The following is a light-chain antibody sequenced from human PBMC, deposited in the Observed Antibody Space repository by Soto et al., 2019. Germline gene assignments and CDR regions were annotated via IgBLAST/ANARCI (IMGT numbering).Light chain of an antibody. Sequence: EIVVTQSPAILSLSPGERATLACMASQSVSSSYLSWYQQKPGQAPRLLIYGASTRATGIPARFSGSGSGTDFTLTISSLKPEDFAVYYCHQDYNMPWTFGQGTKVEIK. CDR1: QSVSSSY. V-gene: IGKV3D-7*01. CDR2: GAS. CDR3: HQDYNMPWT. J-gene: IGKJ1*01.